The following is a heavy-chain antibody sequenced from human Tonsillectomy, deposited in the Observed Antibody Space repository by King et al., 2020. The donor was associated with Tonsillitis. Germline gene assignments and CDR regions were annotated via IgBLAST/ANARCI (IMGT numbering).Heavy chain of an antibody. D-gene: IGHD3-3*01. V-gene: IGHV3-9*01. J-gene: IGHJ6*03. CDR3: AKGGTLFGVLITYDSSYMDA. CDR1: GFTFDDYA. Sequence: VQLVESGGGLVQPGRSLRLSCAASGFTFDDYAMHWVRQAPGKGLEWVSCISWNSGGIHYADSVKGRFTISRDNAKNSLYLQMNNLKPEDTALYYCAKGGTLFGVLITYDSSYMDAWGKGTTVTVSS. CDR2: ISWNSGGI.